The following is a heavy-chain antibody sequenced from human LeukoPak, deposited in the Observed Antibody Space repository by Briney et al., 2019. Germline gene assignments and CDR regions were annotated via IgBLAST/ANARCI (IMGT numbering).Heavy chain of an antibody. J-gene: IGHJ4*02. CDR3: ARDHEEYCSGGSCSRFDY. V-gene: IGHV3-21*01. CDR1: GFIFSSYE. CDR2: ISTSSSYI. Sequence: PGGSLGLSCAASGFIFSSYEMNWVRQAPGKGLEWVSSISTSSSYIYYADSVKGRFTISRDNARNSLYLQMNSLRAEDTAVYYCARDHEEYCSGGSCSRFDYWGQGTLVTVSS. D-gene: IGHD2-15*01.